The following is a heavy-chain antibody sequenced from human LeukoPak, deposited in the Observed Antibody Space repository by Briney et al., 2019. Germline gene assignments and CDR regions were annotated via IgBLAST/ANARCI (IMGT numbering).Heavy chain of an antibody. D-gene: IGHD2-15*01. CDR2: IYYSGST. J-gene: IGHJ4*02. CDR3: ARGRCSGGSCSSYYFDY. CDR1: GGSISSYY. V-gene: IGHV4-59*01. Sequence: SETLSLTRTVSGGSISSYYWSWLRQPPGKGLEWIGYIYYSGSTNYNPSLKSRVTISVDTSKNQFSLKLSSVTVADTAIYYCARGRCSGGSCSSYYFDYWGQGTLVTVSS.